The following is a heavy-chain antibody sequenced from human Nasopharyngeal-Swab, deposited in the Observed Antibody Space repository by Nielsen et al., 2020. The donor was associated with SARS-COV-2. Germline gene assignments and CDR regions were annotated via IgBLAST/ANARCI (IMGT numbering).Heavy chain of an antibody. Sequence: SVKVSCKTSGGTFSSYGISWFRQAPGQGLEWMGGIIPILPITNYAQKFQDRVTITADKSTSTAYMELSSLRSEDTAAYYCARGGWLRRDYYYSYYYMDVWGKGTTVTGSS. CDR1: GGTFSSYG. D-gene: IGHD5-24*01. V-gene: IGHV1-69*10. CDR2: IIPILPIT. J-gene: IGHJ6*03. CDR3: ARGGWLRRDYYYSYYYMDV.